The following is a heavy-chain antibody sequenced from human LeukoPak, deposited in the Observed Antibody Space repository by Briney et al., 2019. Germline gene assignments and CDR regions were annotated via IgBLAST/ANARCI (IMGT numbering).Heavy chain of an antibody. J-gene: IGHJ6*03. CDR2: IYYSGSI. Sequence: PSETLSLTRTVSGGSISSSSYYWGWIRQPPGKGLEGIGSIYYSGSIYYNPSLKSRVTISVDTSKNQFSLKLSSVTAADTAVYYCATTYDILTGYYGPMYYYYYMDVWGKGTTVTVSS. CDR1: GGSISSSSYY. V-gene: IGHV4-39*01. D-gene: IGHD3-9*01. CDR3: ATTYDILTGYYGPMYYYYYMDV.